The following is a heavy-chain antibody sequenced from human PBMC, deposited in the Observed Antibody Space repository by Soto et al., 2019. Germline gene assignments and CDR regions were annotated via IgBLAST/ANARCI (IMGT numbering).Heavy chain of an antibody. J-gene: IGHJ3*01. CDR2: ITASGGTT. D-gene: IGHD1-7*01. Sequence: PRGSLRLYCAASVFIFSTYSMTWVRQAPGKGLEWVAHITASGGTTYYADSVKGRFTISRDTSRNTLYLQMNSLRAEDSALYYCAKCLQAYWNYDAHHVWGQGTMVTVS. V-gene: IGHV3-23*01. CDR3: AKCLQAYWNYDAHHV. CDR1: VFIFSTYS.